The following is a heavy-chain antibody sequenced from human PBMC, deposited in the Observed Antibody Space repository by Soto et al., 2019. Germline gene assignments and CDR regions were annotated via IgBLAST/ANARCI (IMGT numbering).Heavy chain of an antibody. D-gene: IGHD3-10*01. Sequence: QVQLVESGGGVVQPGRSLRLSCAASGFIFSRYAMHWVRQAPGKGLEWVAVISHDGSNEYYADSMEGRFTISRDNSKNTLYVQMNSLRVEDTAVYYSAMLVRQDNGMDVWGQGTTVTVSS. CDR2: ISHDGSNE. CDR1: GFIFSRYA. V-gene: IGHV3-30*03. J-gene: IGHJ6*02. CDR3: AMLVRQDNGMDV.